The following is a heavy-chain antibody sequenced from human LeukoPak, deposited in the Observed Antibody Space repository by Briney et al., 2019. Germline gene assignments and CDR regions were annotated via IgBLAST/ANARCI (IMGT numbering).Heavy chain of an antibody. CDR3: ARVVNYTSRKNWYDP. Sequence: SETLSLTCTVSGGSLNTFYWTWIRQPPGKGLEWIGYTYYSGGTKYSPSLESRVTISVDASKSQFSLKLNSVTTADTAVYYCARVVNYTSRKNWYDPWGQGTLVVVSS. V-gene: IGHV4-59*01. D-gene: IGHD3-3*01. CDR2: TYYSGGT. J-gene: IGHJ5*02. CDR1: GGSLNTFY.